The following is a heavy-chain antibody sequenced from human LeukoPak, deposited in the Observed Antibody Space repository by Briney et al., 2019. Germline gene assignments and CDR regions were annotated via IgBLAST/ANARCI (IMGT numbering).Heavy chain of an antibody. CDR2: INHSGST. CDR1: GGSFSGYY. V-gene: IGHV4-34*01. D-gene: IGHD4-17*01. J-gene: IGHJ3*02. CDR3: ASFYGASAFDI. Sequence: SETLSLTCAVYGGSFSGYYWSWIRQPPGKGLEWIGEINHSGSTNYNPSLKSRVTISVDTSKNQFSLKLSSVTAADTAVYYCASFYGASAFDIWGQVTMVIVSS.